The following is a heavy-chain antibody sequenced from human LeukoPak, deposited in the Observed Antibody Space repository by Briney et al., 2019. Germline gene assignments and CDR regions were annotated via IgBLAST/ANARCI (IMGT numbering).Heavy chain of an antibody. J-gene: IGHJ4*02. CDR3: ALSGDSSGYYVN. Sequence: ASVKVSCKTSGYTFIDYYIHWVRQAPGQGLEWMGWINPNRGGTNYAQKFQGRVTMTRDTSISTAYMELSRLRSDDTAVYYCALSGDSSGYYVNWGQGTLVTVSS. V-gene: IGHV1-2*02. CDR1: GYTFIDYY. CDR2: INPNRGGT. D-gene: IGHD3-22*01.